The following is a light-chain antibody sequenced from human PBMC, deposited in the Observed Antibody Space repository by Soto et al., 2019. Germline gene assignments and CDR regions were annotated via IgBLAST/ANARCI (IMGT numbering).Light chain of an antibody. V-gene: IGLV1-47*01. J-gene: IGLJ1*01. CDR1: SSDIGSNA. CDR3: AAWHVGLSGFV. Sequence: QSVLTQPPSTSRTPGQRVTISCSGSSSDIGSNAVYWYQQLPGTAPKLLIYRNNQRPSGVPDRFSGTKSGTSASLAISGLRSEHEADSYCAAWHVGLSGFVFGPGTKVTVL. CDR2: RNN.